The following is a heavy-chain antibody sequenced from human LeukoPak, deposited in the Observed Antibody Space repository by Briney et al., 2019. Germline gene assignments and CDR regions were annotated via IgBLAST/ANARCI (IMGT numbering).Heavy chain of an antibody. CDR1: GGTFSSYA. CDR3: ARVDTAMGTEFDY. J-gene: IGHJ4*02. D-gene: IGHD5-18*01. Sequence: ASVKVSCKASGGTFSSYAISWVRQAPGQGLEWMGGIIPIFGTANYAQKFQGRVTITADESTSTAYMELSSLRSEDTAVYYCARVDTAMGTEFDYWGQGTLVTVSS. CDR2: IIPIFGTA. V-gene: IGHV1-69*01.